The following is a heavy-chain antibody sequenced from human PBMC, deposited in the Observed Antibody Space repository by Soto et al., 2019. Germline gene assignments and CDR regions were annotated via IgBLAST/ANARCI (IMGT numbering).Heavy chain of an antibody. D-gene: IGHD1-26*01. CDR2: INPSNDNT. J-gene: IGHJ4*02. CDR3: ARDPFYSGSNLQVGYFDS. Sequence: ASVKVSCKASNYSFSNFGISWMRQAPGQGLEWMAWINPSNDNTNYAQSLQGRVTLTTDTSTSTVYMELRSLRSDDTAVYYCARDPFYSGSNLQVGYFDSWGLGTLVTVPQ. V-gene: IGHV1-18*01. CDR1: NYSFSNFG.